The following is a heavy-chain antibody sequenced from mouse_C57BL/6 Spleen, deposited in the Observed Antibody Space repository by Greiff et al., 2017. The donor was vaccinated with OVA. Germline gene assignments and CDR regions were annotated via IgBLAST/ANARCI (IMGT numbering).Heavy chain of an antibody. Sequence: QVQLQQSGAELVRPGTSVKMSCKASGYTFTNYWIGWAKQRPGHGLEWIGDIYPGGGYTNYNEKFKGKATLTADKSSSTAYMQFSSLTSEDSAIYYCARGGTAQATPFAYWGQGTLVTVSA. CDR2: IYPGGGYT. CDR1: GYTFTNYW. J-gene: IGHJ3*01. D-gene: IGHD3-1*01. CDR3: ARGGTAQATPFAY. V-gene: IGHV1-63*01.